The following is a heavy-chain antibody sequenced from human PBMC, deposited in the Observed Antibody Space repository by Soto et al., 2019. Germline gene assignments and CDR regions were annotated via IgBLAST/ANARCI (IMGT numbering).Heavy chain of an antibody. J-gene: IGHJ1*01. CDR2: ISGSGGST. D-gene: IGHD6-13*01. CDR3: AKDREQQLNAEYFQH. CDR1: GFTFSSYA. V-gene: IGHV3-23*01. Sequence: GGSLRLSCAASGFTFSSYAMSWVRQAPGKGLEWVSAISGSGGSTYYADSVKGRFTISRDNSKNTLYLQMNSLRAEDTAVYYCAKDREQQLNAEYFQHWGQGTLVTVSS.